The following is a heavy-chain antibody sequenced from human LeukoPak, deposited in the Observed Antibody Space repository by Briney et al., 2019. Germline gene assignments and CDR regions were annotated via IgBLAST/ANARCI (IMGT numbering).Heavy chain of an antibody. J-gene: IGHJ4*02. Sequence: PGGSLRLSCAASGFTFSSYAMSWVRQAPGKGLEWVSAISGSGGSTYYADSVKGRFTISRDNAKNSLYLQMNSLRAEDTAVYYCAILRIVGAHKGLDYWGQGTLVTVSS. CDR2: ISGSGGST. CDR3: AILRIVGAHKGLDY. D-gene: IGHD1-26*01. CDR1: GFTFSSYA. V-gene: IGHV3-23*01.